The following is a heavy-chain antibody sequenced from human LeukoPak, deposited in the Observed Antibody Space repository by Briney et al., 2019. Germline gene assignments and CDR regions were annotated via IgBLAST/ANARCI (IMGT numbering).Heavy chain of an antibody. J-gene: IGHJ4*02. CDR1: GGSFSGYY. CDR3: ARTGEDTAMVFDY. V-gene: IGHV4-34*01. D-gene: IGHD5-18*01. Sequence: NPSETLSLTCAVHGGSFSGYYWSWIRQPPGKGLEWIGEINHSGSTNYNPSLKSRVTISVDTSKNQFSLKLSSVTAADTAVYYCARTGEDTAMVFDYWGQGTLVTVSS. CDR2: INHSGST.